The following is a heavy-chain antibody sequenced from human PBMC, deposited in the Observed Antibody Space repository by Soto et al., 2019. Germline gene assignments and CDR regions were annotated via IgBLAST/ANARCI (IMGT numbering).Heavy chain of an antibody. CDR3: ARLSGYSSGWYIKYYFDY. J-gene: IGHJ4*02. CDR1: GGSVSSGSYY. V-gene: IGHV4-61*01. D-gene: IGHD6-19*01. Sequence: SETLSLTCTVSGGSVSSGSYYWSWIRQPPGKGLEWIGYIYYSGSTNYNPSLKSRVTISVDTSKNQFSLKLSSVTAADTAVYYCARLSGYSSGWYIKYYFDYWGQGTLVTVSS. CDR2: IYYSGST.